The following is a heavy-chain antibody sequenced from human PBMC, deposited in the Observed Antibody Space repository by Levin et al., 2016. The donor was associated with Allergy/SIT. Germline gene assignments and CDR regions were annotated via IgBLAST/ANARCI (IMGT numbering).Heavy chain of an antibody. J-gene: IGHJ4*02. CDR2: IKEDGSEK. V-gene: IGHV3-7*04. CDR1: GFPFSSYW. D-gene: IGHD1-26*01. Sequence: GGSLRLSCAASGFPFSSYWMSWVRQAPGKGLEWVANIKEDGSEKYYVDSVKGRFTISRDNAKNSLYLQMNSLRAEDTAVYYCTRGQYQLLWAQGTLVTVSS. CDR3: TRGQYQLL.